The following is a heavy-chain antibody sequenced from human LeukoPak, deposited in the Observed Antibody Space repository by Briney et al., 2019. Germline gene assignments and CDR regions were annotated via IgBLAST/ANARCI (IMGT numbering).Heavy chain of an antibody. J-gene: IGHJ4*02. D-gene: IGHD2-15*01. Sequence: GGSLRLSCAASGFTFSTYAMSWVRQAPGKGLEWVSLTSGSGDNTFHADSVQGRFTISRDNSKNTLFLQMSSLRAEDTAVYYCAKVGPGTASNIVVVGVAVFDYWGQGTLATVSS. CDR2: TSGSGDNT. CDR1: GFTFSTYA. CDR3: AKVGPGTASNIVVVGVAVFDY. V-gene: IGHV3-23*01.